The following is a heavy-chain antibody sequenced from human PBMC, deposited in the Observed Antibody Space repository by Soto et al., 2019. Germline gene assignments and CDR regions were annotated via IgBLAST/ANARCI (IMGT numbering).Heavy chain of an antibody. CDR3: ARDGGPAAPRYYYYYGMDV. CDR2: ISYDGSNK. Sequence: AGGSLRLSCAASGFTFSSYAMHWVRQAPGKGLEWVAVISYDGSNKYYADSVKGRFTISRDNSKNTLYLQMNSLRAEDTAVYYCARDGGPAAPRYYYYYGMDVWGQGTTVTVSS. V-gene: IGHV3-30-3*01. CDR1: GFTFSSYA. D-gene: IGHD2-2*01. J-gene: IGHJ6*02.